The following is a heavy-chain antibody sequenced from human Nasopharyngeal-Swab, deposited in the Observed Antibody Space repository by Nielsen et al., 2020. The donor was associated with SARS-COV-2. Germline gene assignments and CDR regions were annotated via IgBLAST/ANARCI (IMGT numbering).Heavy chain of an antibody. Sequence: SETLSLTCAVSGASVSSDYWGWIRQPPGKGLEWIGCVSYSGRTDYNPSLKSRVTISIDTSKKHFSLVLSSLTAAGTALYYCTRGSLRTAPDCWGQGTLVTVSS. D-gene: IGHD4-17*01. CDR1: GASVSSDY. J-gene: IGHJ4*02. CDR2: VSYSGRT. V-gene: IGHV4-59*02. CDR3: TRGSLRTAPDC.